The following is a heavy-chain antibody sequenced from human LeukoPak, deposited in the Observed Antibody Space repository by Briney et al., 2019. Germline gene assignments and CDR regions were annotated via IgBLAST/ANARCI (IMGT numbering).Heavy chain of an antibody. CDR3: ARDRLDGYNPLDY. CDR1: GFTFSSYG. V-gene: IGHV3-33*01. Sequence: PGGSLRLSCAASGFTFSSYGMHWVRQAPGKGLEWVAVIWYDGSNKYYVDSVKGRFTISRDNSKNTLYLQMNSLRAEDTAVYYCARDRLDGYNPLDYWGQGTLVTVSS. CDR2: IWYDGSNK. D-gene: IGHD5-24*01. J-gene: IGHJ4*02.